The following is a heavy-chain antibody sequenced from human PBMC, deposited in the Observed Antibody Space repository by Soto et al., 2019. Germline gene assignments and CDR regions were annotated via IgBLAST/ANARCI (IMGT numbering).Heavy chain of an antibody. CDR2: FRTSGDGGTT. CDR3: AKKVNSGPGSQYFDY. CDR1: GFAFSSYS. V-gene: IGHV3-23*01. Sequence: SLRLSCAASGFAFSSYSMSWVRQAPGKGLEWVSGFRTSGDGGTTYYADSVKGRFTISGDNSKNMLFLQMNSLRAEDTAIYYCAKKVNSGPGSQYFDYWGQGTLVTVSS. D-gene: IGHD3-10*01. J-gene: IGHJ4*02.